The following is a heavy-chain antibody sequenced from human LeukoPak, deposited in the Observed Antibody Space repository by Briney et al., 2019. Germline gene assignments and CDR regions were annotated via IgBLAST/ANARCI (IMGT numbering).Heavy chain of an antibody. Sequence: GGSLRLSCAASGFTFSSYAMSWVRQAPGKGLEWVSAISGSGGSTYYADSVKGRFTISRDNSKNTLYLQMNSLRAEDTAVYYCAQDSIYYGSGGYYNPSNYYGMDVWGQGTTVTVSS. CDR3: AQDSIYYGSGGYYNPSNYYGMDV. D-gene: IGHD3-10*01. CDR2: ISGSGGST. CDR1: GFTFSSYA. J-gene: IGHJ6*02. V-gene: IGHV3-23*01.